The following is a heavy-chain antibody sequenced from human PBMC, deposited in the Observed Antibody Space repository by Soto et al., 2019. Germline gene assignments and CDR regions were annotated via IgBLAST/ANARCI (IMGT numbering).Heavy chain of an antibody. CDR1: GFTFSSYW. Sequence: EVQLVESGGGLVQPGGSLRLSCAASGFTFSSYWMSWVRQAPGKGLEWVATIKQDGSEKYYVDSVKGRFTISRDNAQNSLYLQMNSLRAEDTAVYYCARVGSYYYYYMDVWGKGTTVTVSS. CDR3: ARVGSYYYYYMDV. V-gene: IGHV3-7*01. CDR2: IKQDGSEK. J-gene: IGHJ6*03.